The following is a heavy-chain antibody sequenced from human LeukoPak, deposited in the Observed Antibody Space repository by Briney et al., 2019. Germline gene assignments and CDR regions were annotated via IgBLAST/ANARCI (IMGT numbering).Heavy chain of an antibody. D-gene: IGHD2-15*01. CDR2: IIPIFGTT. CDR1: GGTFSSYA. Sequence: SVKVSCKASGGTFSSYAITWVRQARGQGLEWMGRIIPIFGTTKYAQKFQGRVTITTDESTSTTYMDLSSLRSEDTAVYYCAREDCSGGSCYYGGPFDYWGQGTLVTVSS. J-gene: IGHJ4*02. CDR3: AREDCSGGSCYYGGPFDY. V-gene: IGHV1-69*05.